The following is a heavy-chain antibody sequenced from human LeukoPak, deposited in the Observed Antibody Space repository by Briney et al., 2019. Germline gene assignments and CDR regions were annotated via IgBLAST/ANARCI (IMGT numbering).Heavy chain of an antibody. Sequence: ASVKVSCKASGGTFSSYAISWVRQAPGQGLGWMGGIIPIFGTANYAQKFQGRVTITTDESTSTAYMELSSLRSEDTAVYYCASATGRGQDYYYYYYMDVWGKGTTVTVSS. CDR2: IIPIFGTA. J-gene: IGHJ6*03. V-gene: IGHV1-69*05. CDR3: ASATGRGQDYYYYYYMDV. CDR1: GGTFSSYA. D-gene: IGHD1-14*01.